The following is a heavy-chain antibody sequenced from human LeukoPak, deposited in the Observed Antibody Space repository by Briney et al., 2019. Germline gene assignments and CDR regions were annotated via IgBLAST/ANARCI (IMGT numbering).Heavy chain of an antibody. Sequence: GASVKVSCKASGYTFTSYGISWVRQAPGQGLEWMGWISAHNGNTNYAQKLQGRVTMTTDTSTSTAYMELRSLRSDDTAVYYCARVSTNRYDSSGYYTDYWGQGTLVTVSS. V-gene: IGHV1-18*01. CDR2: ISAHNGNT. J-gene: IGHJ4*02. CDR1: GYTFTSYG. CDR3: ARVSTNRYDSSGYYTDY. D-gene: IGHD3-22*01.